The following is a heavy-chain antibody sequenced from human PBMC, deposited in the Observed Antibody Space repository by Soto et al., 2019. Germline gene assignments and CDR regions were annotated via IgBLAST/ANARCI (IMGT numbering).Heavy chain of an antibody. CDR2: INNSGNT. CDR1: GGSFSGYY. D-gene: IGHD2-15*01. V-gene: IGHV4-34*01. J-gene: IGHJ6*02. CDR3: ARGTGGCSGGSCYNFVHYYGMDV. Sequence: PSETLSLTCAVYGGSFSGYYCSWIRQPPGKGLEWIGEINNSGNTNYNPSHKSRVTITVDTSKTEFSLKLSSVTAADTAVYYCARGTGGCSGGSCYNFVHYYGMDVWGQGTTVTVSS.